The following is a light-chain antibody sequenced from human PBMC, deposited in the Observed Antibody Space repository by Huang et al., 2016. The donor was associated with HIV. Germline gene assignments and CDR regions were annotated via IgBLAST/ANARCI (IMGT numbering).Light chain of an antibody. CDR2: GPS. J-gene: IGKJ4*01. V-gene: IGKV3-15*01. CDR1: RSVSTN. CDR3: HQYNNWLLS. Sequence: EIVMTQSPATLSVSPGQRVTLSCRANRSVSTNLAWYQQRHGQAPRLLIYGPSTRAPGIPARFSGSGSGTDFSLTISSLQSEDFALYYCHQYNNWLLSFGGGTRV.